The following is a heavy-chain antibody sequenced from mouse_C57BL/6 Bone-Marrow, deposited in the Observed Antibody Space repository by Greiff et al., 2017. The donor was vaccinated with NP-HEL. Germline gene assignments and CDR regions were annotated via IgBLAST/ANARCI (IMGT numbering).Heavy chain of an antibody. J-gene: IGHJ3*01. CDR3: ASRYGSSLRFAY. D-gene: IGHD1-1*01. Sequence: VQLQQSGPVLVKPGASVKMSCKASGYTFTDYYMNWVKQSHGKSLEWIGVINPYNGGTSYNQKFKGKATLTVDKSSSTAYMELNSLTSEDSAVYYCASRYGSSLRFAYWGQGTLVTVSA. CDR1: GYTFTDYY. CDR2: INPYNGGT. V-gene: IGHV1-19*01.